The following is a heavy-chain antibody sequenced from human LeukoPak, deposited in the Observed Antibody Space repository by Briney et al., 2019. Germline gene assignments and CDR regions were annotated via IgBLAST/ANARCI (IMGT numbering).Heavy chain of an antibody. CDR3: ARDRHNTYYYDSSGYKY. J-gene: IGHJ4*02. CDR1: GYTITSYG. V-gene: IGHV1-18*01. D-gene: IGHD3-22*01. CDR2: ISADNGNT. Sequence: ASVNVSCKASGYTITSYGISWVRQAPGQGREWMGWISADNGNTNYAQNLQGRVTMTADTSTSTAYMELRSLRSDDTAVFYCARDRHNTYYYDSSGYKYWGQGTLVTVSS.